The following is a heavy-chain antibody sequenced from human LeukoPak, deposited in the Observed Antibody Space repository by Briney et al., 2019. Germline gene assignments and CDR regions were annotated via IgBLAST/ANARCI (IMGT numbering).Heavy chain of an antibody. D-gene: IGHD3-3*01. J-gene: IGHJ6*02. CDR3: ARQYGRYDFWSGYYGSYYGMDV. CDR2: IYYSGST. V-gene: IGHV4-59*08. CDR1: GGSISSYY. Sequence: NPSETLSLTCTVSGGSISSYYWSWIRQPPGKGLEWIGYIYYSGSTNYNPSLKSRVTISVDTPKNQFSLKLSSVTAADTAVYYCARQYGRYDFWSGYYGSYYGMDVWGQGTTVTVSS.